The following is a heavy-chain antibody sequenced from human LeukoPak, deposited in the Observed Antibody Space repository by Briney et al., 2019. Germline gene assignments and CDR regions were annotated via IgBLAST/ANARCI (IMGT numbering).Heavy chain of an antibody. CDR2: ISGSGGDT. Sequence: GGSLRLSCAASGFTFRSYAIYWVRQAPGKGLEWVSGISGSGGDTYFADSVKGRFTISRDNSKNTGFLQMDSLRAEDTAVYYCAKTTAGYSSGRYPGWPIDYWGQGTLVTVSS. CDR1: GFTFRSYA. CDR3: AKTTAGYSSGRYPGWPIDY. D-gene: IGHD6-19*01. J-gene: IGHJ4*02. V-gene: IGHV3-23*01.